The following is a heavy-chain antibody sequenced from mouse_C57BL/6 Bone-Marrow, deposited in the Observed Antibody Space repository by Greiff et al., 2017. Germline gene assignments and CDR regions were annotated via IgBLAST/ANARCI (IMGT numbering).Heavy chain of an antibody. V-gene: IGHV5-9-1*02. CDR2: ISSGGDYI. J-gene: IGHJ4*01. CDR1: GFTFSSYA. CDR3: TRGDDGYYGNY. D-gene: IGHD2-3*01. Sequence: EVHLVESGEGLVKPGGSLKLSCAASGFTFSSYAMSWVRQTPEKRLEWVAYISSGGDYIYYADTVKGRFTISRDNARNTLYLQMSSLKSEDTAMYYCTRGDDGYYGNYWGQGTSVTVSS.